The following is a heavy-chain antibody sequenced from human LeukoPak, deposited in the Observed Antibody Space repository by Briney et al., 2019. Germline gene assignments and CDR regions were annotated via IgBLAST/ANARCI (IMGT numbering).Heavy chain of an antibody. CDR2: ISGSGGST. CDR3: AKDSVGDVSFPSPWY. CDR1: GFTFSSYA. V-gene: IGHV3-23*01. J-gene: IGHJ4*02. Sequence: GGSLRLSCAASGFTFSSYAMSWIRQAPGKGLEWVSAISGSGGSTYYADSVKGRFTISRDNSKNTLYLQMNSLRAEDTAVYYCAKDSVGDVSFPSPWYWGQGTLVTVSS. D-gene: IGHD2-2*01.